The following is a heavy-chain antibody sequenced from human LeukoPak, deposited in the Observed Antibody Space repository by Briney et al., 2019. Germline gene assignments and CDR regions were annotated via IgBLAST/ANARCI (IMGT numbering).Heavy chain of an antibody. CDR2: ISAYNSKT. Sequence: ASVKVSCKASGYSFGTYGVCLVRQAPGQGLEWMGWISAYNSKTNYAQKFQGRVTMTTDTSTSTAYMELRSLKFDDTAMYFCARSSLRPDYWGQGTLVTVSS. V-gene: IGHV1-18*01. J-gene: IGHJ4*02. CDR1: GYSFGTYG. D-gene: IGHD2-2*01. CDR3: ARSSLRPDY.